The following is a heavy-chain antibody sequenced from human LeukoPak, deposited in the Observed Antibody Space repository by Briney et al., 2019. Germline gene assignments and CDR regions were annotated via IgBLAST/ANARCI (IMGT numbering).Heavy chain of an antibody. D-gene: IGHD2-21*02. CDR3: AGTSPGVTP. J-gene: IGHJ5*02. CDR1: GYTFTGYY. V-gene: IGHV1-18*04. Sequence: GASVKVSCKASGYTFTGYYMHWVRQAPGQGLEWMGWISAYNGNTNYAQKLQGRVTMTTDTSTSTAYMELRSLRSDDTAVYYCAGTSPGVTPWGQGTLVTVSS. CDR2: ISAYNGNT.